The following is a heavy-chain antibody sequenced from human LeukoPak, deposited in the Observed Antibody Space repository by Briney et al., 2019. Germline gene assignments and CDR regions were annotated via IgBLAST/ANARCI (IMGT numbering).Heavy chain of an antibody. CDR2: INHSGST. V-gene: IGHV4-34*01. CDR1: GGSFSGYY. J-gene: IGHJ4*02. CDR3: AREYGRWLQSGTYYFDY. Sequence: SETLSLTCAVYGGSFSGYYWSWIRQPPGEGLEWIGEINHSGSTSYNPSLKSRVTISVDTSKSQFSLKLNSVTAADTAVYYCAREYGRWLQSGTYYFDYRGQETLVTVSS. D-gene: IGHD5-24*01.